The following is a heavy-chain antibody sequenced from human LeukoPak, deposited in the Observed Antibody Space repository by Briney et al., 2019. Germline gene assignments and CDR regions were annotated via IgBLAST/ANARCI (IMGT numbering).Heavy chain of an antibody. J-gene: IGHJ4*02. CDR2: ISSRGDST. CDR3: VKGPRPDITVAHTVEN. Sequence: GGSLRLSCAASGFIFSNYAVSWVRQVPGRGLEWVSTISSRGDSTYVADSVKGRFTISRDNSKNSLYLQMNTVRAEDTAVYYCVKGPRPDITVAHTVENWGQGTLVTVSS. V-gene: IGHV3-23*01. CDR1: GFIFSNYA. D-gene: IGHD6-19*01.